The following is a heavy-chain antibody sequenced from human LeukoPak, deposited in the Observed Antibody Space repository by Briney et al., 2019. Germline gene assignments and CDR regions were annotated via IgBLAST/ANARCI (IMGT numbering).Heavy chain of an antibody. CDR2: ISYDGSNK. V-gene: IGHV3-30*18. CDR1: GFSFSSYG. D-gene: IGHD6-19*01. J-gene: IGHJ4*02. CDR3: AKDCGGCPRAY. Sequence: GGSLRLSCAASGFSFSSYGMHWVRQAPGKGLEWVAVISYDGSNKYYADSVKGRFTISRDNSKSTLYLQMDSLRAEDTAVYYCAKDCGGCPRAYWGQGTLVTVSS.